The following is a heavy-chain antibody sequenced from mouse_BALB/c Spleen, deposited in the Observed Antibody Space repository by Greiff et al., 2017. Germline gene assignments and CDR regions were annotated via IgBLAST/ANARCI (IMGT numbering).Heavy chain of an antibody. CDR2: ISYSGST. D-gene: IGHD1-1*01. CDR1: GYSITSDYA. J-gene: IGHJ2*01. CDR3: ARSYGSSLYYFDY. V-gene: IGHV3-2*02. Sequence: VQLKESGPGLVKPSQSLSLTCTVTGYSITSDYAWNWIRQFPGNKLEWMGYISYSGSTSYNPSLKSRISITRDTSKNQFFLQLNSVTTEDTATYYCARSYGSSLYYFDYWGQGTTLTVSS.